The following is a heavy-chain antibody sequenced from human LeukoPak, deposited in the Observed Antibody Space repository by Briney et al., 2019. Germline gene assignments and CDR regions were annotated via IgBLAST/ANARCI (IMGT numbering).Heavy chain of an antibody. Sequence: ASVTVSCKASGYTFTSYDINWVRQAPGQGLEWMGWMNPNSGNTGYAQKFQGRVTMMRNTSISTAYMELSSLSSEDTAVYSCTRVFAGDEIGFWGQGTQVTVSS. CDR3: TRVFAGDEIGF. CDR1: GYTFTSYD. CDR2: MNPNSGNT. J-gene: IGHJ4*02. D-gene: IGHD3-3*01. V-gene: IGHV1-8*01.